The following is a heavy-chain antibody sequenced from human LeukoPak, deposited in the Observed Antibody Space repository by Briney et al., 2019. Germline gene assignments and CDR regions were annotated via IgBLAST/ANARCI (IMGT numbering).Heavy chain of an antibody. J-gene: IGHJ3*02. V-gene: IGHV4-59*01. D-gene: IGHD3-22*01. Sequence: ASETLSLTCTVCGDSISSYYWSGLRQPPGKGLEWIGYIYYSGSTNYNPSLKSRVTISVDTSKNHFSLKLRSVTAADTAVYYCARQYDGSPLQAFDIWGQGTMVTVSS. CDR1: GDSISSYY. CDR3: ARQYDGSPLQAFDI. CDR2: IYYSGST.